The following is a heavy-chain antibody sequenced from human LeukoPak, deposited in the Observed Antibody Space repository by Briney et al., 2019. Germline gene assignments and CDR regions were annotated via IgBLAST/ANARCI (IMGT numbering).Heavy chain of an antibody. Sequence: GASVKVSCKASGYTFTDYYIHLVRQAPGQALEWMGWINPNSGDTKYPQKFQDRVTMTRDTSTTTAYMDPTRLKSEDTAVYYCARSERRLDISHYYYPMDVWGQGTTVTVSS. V-gene: IGHV1-2*02. CDR3: ARSERRLDISHYYYPMDV. D-gene: IGHD1-1*01. CDR1: GYTFTDYY. CDR2: INPNSGDT. J-gene: IGHJ6*02.